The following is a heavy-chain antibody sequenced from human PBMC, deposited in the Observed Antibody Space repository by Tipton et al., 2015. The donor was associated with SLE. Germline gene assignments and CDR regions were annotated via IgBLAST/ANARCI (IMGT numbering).Heavy chain of an antibody. CDR2: IYSGGST. CDR1: GFTVSSNY. V-gene: IGHV3-53*04. D-gene: IGHD3-3*01. Sequence: SLRLSCAASGFTVSSNYMSWVRQAPGKGLEWVSVIYSGGSTYYADSVKGRFTISRHNSKNTLYLQMNSLRAEDTAVYYCARDPHYGFLAAFDIWGPRTMGTASS. CDR3: ARDPHYGFLAAFDI. J-gene: IGHJ3*02.